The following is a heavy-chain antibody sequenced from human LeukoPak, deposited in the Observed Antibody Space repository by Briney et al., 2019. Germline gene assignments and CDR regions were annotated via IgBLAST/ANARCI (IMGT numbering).Heavy chain of an antibody. J-gene: IGHJ6*03. Sequence: GGSLRLSCSASGFTFSNYGLSWVRQAPGKGLEWVSYISSSSSTIYYADSVKGRFTISRDNAKNSLYLQMNSLRAEDTAVYYCARDPYSGSYGDYYYYYMDVWGKGTTVTISS. CDR2: ISSSSSTI. D-gene: IGHD1-26*01. CDR3: ARDPYSGSYGDYYYYYMDV. V-gene: IGHV3-48*01. CDR1: GFTFSNYG.